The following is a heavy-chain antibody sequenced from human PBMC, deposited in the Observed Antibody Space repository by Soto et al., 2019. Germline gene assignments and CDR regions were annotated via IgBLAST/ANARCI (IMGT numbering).Heavy chain of an antibody. CDR2: IYDGGRT. D-gene: IGHD3-16*01. V-gene: IGHV4-30-4*01. Sequence: QVQLQESGPGLVKPSQTLSLTCTVSGGSISTVDYWWSWIRQSPDMGLEWIGHIYDGGRTYNNPSLESRVTMSVDTSKSQLSLTFSSVSAADTAVYYCARGPSGGKVDSWGQGTLVTVSS. CDR1: GGSISTVDYW. J-gene: IGHJ4*02. CDR3: ARGPSGGKVDS.